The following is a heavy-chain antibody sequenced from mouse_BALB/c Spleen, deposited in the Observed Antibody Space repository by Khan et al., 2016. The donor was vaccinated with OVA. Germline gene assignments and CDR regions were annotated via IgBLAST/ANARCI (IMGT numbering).Heavy chain of an antibody. V-gene: IGHV2-6-4*01. Sequence: QVQLKESGPGLVAPSQSLSITCTVSGFSLSRYNIHWVRQPPGKGLEWPGMIWGGGGTDYNSTLKSKLSISKDNSTSHAFLKMIRLQTDDTAMYYCARAYYRYDGYYAMDYWGQGTSVTVSS. J-gene: IGHJ4*01. CDR2: IWGGGGT. D-gene: IGHD2-14*01. CDR1: GFSLSRYN. CDR3: ARAYYRYDGYYAMDY.